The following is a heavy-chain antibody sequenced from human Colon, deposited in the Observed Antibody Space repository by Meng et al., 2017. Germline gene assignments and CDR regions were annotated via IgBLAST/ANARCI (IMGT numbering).Heavy chain of an antibody. CDR3: VRNFDS. CDR2: TSHSGNI. V-gene: IGHV4-4*02. CDR1: TDSISSTSW. Sequence: QVQLQESGPGLVKPSETLSLTCAVSTDSISSTSWWSWVRQPPGKGLEWIGETSHSGNIKYNPSLKSRVIISVDKSENQVSPKLSSVTAADTAVYYCVRNFDSWGQG. J-gene: IGHJ4*02.